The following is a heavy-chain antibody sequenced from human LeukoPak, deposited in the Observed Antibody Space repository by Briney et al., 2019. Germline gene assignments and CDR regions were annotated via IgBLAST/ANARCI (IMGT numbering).Heavy chain of an antibody. Sequence: PGGYLRLSCAASGFTFSSYNMNSVRQAPGKGLVWVTYISISSTTIYYADSVKGRFTISRDNGKNSLSLHMNSVKAEDTAVYYCARPAYYNDSIGTGHCYFCVRGRGTLVTVSS. V-gene: IGHV3-48*01. CDR2: ISISSTTI. CDR1: GFTFSSYN. J-gene: IGHJ2*01. CDR3: ARPAYYNDSIGTGHCYFCV. D-gene: IGHD3-22*01.